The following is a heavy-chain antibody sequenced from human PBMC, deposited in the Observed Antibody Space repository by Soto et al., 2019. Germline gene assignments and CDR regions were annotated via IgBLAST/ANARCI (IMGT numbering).Heavy chain of an antibody. V-gene: IGHV1-69*13. Sequence: SVKVSCTGSGGTLSSYAISWVRQAPGQGLEWMGGIIPIFGTANYAQKFQGRVTITADESTSTAYMELSSLRSEDTAVYYCARKGRYYDSSGYYGYFDYWGQGTLVTVSS. CDR2: IIPIFGTA. D-gene: IGHD3-22*01. CDR3: ARKGRYYDSSGYYGYFDY. J-gene: IGHJ4*02. CDR1: GGTLSSYA.